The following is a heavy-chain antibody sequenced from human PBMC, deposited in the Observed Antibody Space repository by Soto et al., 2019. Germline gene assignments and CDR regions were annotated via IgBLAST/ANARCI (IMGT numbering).Heavy chain of an antibody. CDR1: GYTFTSYG. Sequence: ASVKVSCKASGYTFTSYGISWVRQAPGQGLEWMGWISAYNGNTNYAQKLQGRVTMTTDTSTGTAYMELRSLRSDDTAVYYCARAGAAAGTGSLYYYYYGMDVWGQGTTVTVSS. J-gene: IGHJ6*02. D-gene: IGHD6-13*01. CDR2: ISAYNGNT. V-gene: IGHV1-18*01. CDR3: ARAGAAAGTGSLYYYYYGMDV.